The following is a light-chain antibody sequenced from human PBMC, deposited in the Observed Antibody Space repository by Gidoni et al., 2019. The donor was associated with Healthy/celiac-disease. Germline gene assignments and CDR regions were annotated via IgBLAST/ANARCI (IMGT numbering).Light chain of an antibody. CDR2: GAS. J-gene: IGKJ4*01. CDR3: QQYGSSPST. CDR1: QSVSSSY. Sequence: EIVLTQSPGPLSLSPGERATLSCRASQSVSSSYLAWYQQKTGQAPRLLIYGASSRATGIPDRFSGSGSGTDFTLTISRLEPEDFAVYYCQQYGSSPSTFGGGTKVEIK. V-gene: IGKV3-20*01.